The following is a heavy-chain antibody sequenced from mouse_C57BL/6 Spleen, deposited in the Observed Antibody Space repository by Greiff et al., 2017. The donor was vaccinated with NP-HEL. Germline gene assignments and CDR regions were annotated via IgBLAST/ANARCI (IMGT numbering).Heavy chain of an antibody. CDR2: ISSGSSTI. Sequence: EVKLMESGGGLVKPGGSLKLSCAASGFTFSDYGMHWVRQAPEKGLEWVAYISSGSSTIYYADTVKGRFTISRDNAKNTLFLQMTSLRSEDTAMYYCARGGTEWYFDVWGTVTTVTVSS. D-gene: IGHD3-3*01. CDR3: ARGGTEWYFDV. CDR1: GFTFSDYG. J-gene: IGHJ1*03. V-gene: IGHV5-17*01.